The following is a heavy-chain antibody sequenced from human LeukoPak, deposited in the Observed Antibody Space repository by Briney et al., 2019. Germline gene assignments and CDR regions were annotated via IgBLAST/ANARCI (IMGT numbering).Heavy chain of an antibody. CDR2: IHYSGSA. D-gene: IGHD4-23*01. CDR3: ARVGVDDSGNILKDFFDY. Sequence: SSETLSLTCTVSNGPINTYQWSWLRQPPGKGLEWIGNIHYSGSANYNPSLKSRVIISVDTSKNQFSPKLSPVTAADTALYYCARVGVDDSGNILKDFFDYWGQGTLVTVSS. V-gene: IGHV4-59*01. CDR1: NGPINTYQ. J-gene: IGHJ4*02.